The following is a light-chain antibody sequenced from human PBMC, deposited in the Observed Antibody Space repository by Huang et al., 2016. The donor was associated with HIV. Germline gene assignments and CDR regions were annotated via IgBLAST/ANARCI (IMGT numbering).Light chain of an antibody. J-gene: IGKJ3*01. CDR3: QQRSNWPFT. Sequence: EIVLTQSPATLSLSPGERATLPCRASQSVSSYLACYQQKPGQAPRLLIYDASNRATGIPARFSGSGSGTDFTRTISSLEPEDFSVYYCQQRSNWPFTFGQGTKVDIK. CDR1: QSVSSY. V-gene: IGKV3-11*01. CDR2: DAS.